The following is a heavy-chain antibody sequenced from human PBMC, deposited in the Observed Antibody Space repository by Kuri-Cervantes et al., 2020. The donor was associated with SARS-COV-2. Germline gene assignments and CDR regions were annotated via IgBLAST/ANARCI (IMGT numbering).Heavy chain of an antibody. V-gene: IGHV1-18*01. CDR3: AGGGPSATPSYNWFDP. Sequence: ASVKVSCKASGYTYTAYGISWVRLAPGQGLEWMGWISAYNFKRDYAQKFQGRVTMTTDTSTTTAYMELRSLRSDDTAIYYCAGGGPSATPSYNWFDPWGQGTLVTVSS. CDR2: ISAYNFKR. J-gene: IGHJ5*02. D-gene: IGHD2-2*02. CDR1: GYTYTAYG.